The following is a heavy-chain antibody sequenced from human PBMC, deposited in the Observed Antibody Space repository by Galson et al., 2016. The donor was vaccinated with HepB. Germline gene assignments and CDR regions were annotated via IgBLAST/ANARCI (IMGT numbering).Heavy chain of an antibody. CDR3: AAVPELHCSHGVCHTRDS. Sequence: SVKVSCKASGSTFSTSAVQWVRQARGQHLDWIGWIVVGSGNTNTAEKLRERVTITRDMSTSTVYMELSSLRFEDTAMYYCAAVPELHCSHGVCHTRDSWGQGTLVTVSS. CDR2: IVVGSGNT. J-gene: IGHJ5*01. D-gene: IGHD2-8*01. CDR1: GSTFSTSA. V-gene: IGHV1-58*01.